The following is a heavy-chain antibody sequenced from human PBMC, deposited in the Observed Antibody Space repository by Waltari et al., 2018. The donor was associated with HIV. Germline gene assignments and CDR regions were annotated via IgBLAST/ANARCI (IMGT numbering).Heavy chain of an antibody. J-gene: IGHJ4*02. D-gene: IGHD2-21*01. CDR3: ARGGGGDHGF. CDR1: GFALRNYD. CDR2: LTEGIPRP. Sequence: EVLLLESGGGLVQPGGSLRLPCPVPGFALRNYDMCWVRQAPGKGLDWVGYLTEGIPRPHYADSVNDRFTFSRDNSKNTLYLQMSDLRAEDTAIYYCARGGGGDHGFWGQGTLVTVSS. V-gene: IGHV3-23*01.